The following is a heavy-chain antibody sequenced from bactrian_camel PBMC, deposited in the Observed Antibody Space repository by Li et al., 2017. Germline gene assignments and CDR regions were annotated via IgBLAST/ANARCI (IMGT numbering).Heavy chain of an antibody. CDR3: ASNGGLDYGGTWCDVPPRQRDFAF. Sequence: HVQLVESGGDSVQTGGSLRLSCAASGTSTHCMAWFRQAPGKEREGVEATSGDGRTSYADSVKGRFTISQNNDKNTLYLQMENLKPEDTAMYYCASNGGLDYGGTWCDVPPRQRDFAFWGQGTQVTVS. CDR2: TSGDGRT. D-gene: IGHD6*01. J-gene: IGHJ6*01. CDR1: GTSTHC. V-gene: IGHV3S53*01.